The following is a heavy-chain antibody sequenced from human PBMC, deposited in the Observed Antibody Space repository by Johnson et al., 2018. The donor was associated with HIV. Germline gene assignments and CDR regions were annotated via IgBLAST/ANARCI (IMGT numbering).Heavy chain of an antibody. CDR3: AKDGGSYGGAFDV. J-gene: IGHJ3*01. CDR2: IWYDGSNK. D-gene: IGHD1-26*01. CDR1: GFTFSSYG. Sequence: QLVESGGGVVQPGRSLSLSCAASGFTFSSYGMHWVRQAPGKGLECVAVIWYDGSNKYYADSVKGRFTISRDNSKNTLYLQMNSLRAEDTAVYYCAKDGGSYGGAFDVWGQRTMVTVSS. V-gene: IGHV3-33*06.